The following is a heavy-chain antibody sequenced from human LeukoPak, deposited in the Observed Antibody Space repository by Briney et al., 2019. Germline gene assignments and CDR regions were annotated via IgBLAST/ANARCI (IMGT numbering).Heavy chain of an antibody. CDR3: ARRRMGYYYYYYMDV. V-gene: IGHV4-34*01. CDR1: GVSFSGYY. D-gene: IGHD2-8*01. CDR2: INHSGST. J-gene: IGHJ6*03. Sequence: PSETLSLTCAVYGVSFSGYYWSWIRQPPGKGLEWIGEINHSGSTNYNPSLKSRVTISVDTSKNQFSLKLSSVTAADTAVYYCARRRMGYYYYYYMDVWGKGTTVTISS.